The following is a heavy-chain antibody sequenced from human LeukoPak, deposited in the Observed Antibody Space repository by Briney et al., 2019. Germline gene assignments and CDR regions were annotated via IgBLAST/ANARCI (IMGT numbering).Heavy chain of an antibody. CDR2: IYYSGST. Sequence: PSETLSLTCTVSGGSNSSSSYYWGWIRQPPGKGLEWIGSIYYSGSTYYNPSLKSRVTISVDTSKNQFSLKLSSVTAADTAVYYCARDGSAAAVPYSYYYYYMDVWGKGTTVTVSS. J-gene: IGHJ6*03. D-gene: IGHD6-13*01. V-gene: IGHV4-39*07. CDR3: ARDGSAAAVPYSYYYYYMDV. CDR1: GGSNSSSSYY.